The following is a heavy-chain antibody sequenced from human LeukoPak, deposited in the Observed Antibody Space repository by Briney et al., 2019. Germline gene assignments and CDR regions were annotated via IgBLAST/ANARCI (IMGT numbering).Heavy chain of an antibody. V-gene: IGHV4-59*01. CDR1: GGSISSYY. D-gene: IGHD1-1*01. J-gene: IGHJ5*02. CDR3: AREDGTTGTTAWFDP. CDR2: IYYSGST. Sequence: SETLSLTCTVSGGSISSYYWSWIRQPPGRGLEWIGYIYYSGSTNYNPSLKSRVTISVDTSKNQFSLKLSSVTAADTAVYYCAREDGTTGTTAWFDPWGQEPWSPSPQ.